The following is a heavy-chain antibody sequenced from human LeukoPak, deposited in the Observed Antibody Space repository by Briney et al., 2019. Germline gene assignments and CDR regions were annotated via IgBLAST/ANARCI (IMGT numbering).Heavy chain of an antibody. V-gene: IGHV3-48*04. CDR3: ARSDYYDSTLVDY. J-gene: IGHJ4*02. CDR1: GFTFSSYS. Sequence: GGSLRLSCAASGFTFSSYSMNWVRQAPGKGLEWASYISSSSSTIYYADSVKGRFTISRDNAKNSLYLQMNSLRAEDPAVYYCARSDYYDSTLVDYWGQGTLVTVSS. D-gene: IGHD3-22*01. CDR2: ISSSSSTI.